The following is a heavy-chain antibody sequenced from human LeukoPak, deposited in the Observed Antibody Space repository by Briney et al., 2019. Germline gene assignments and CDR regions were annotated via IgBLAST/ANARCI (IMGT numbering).Heavy chain of an antibody. J-gene: IGHJ4*02. CDR3: ARDLREYDYVWGSYRFPRYFGY. D-gene: IGHD3-16*02. CDR2: IYYSGST. Sequence: SSETLSLTCAVYGGSFSGYYWSWIRQPPEKGLEWIGSIYYSGSTYYNPSLKSRVTISVDTSKNQFSLKLSSVTAADTAVYYCARDLREYDYVWGSYRFPRYFGYWGQGTLVTVSS. V-gene: IGHV4-34*01. CDR1: GGSFSGYY.